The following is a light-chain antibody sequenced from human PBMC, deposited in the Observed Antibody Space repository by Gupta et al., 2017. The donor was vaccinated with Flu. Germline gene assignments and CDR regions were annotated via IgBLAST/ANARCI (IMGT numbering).Light chain of an antibody. Sequence: SITISCTGTSSDVGGYNYVSWYQHHPGKAPKLIIYDVTKRPAGVSDRFSGSKSGNTASLTISGRQAEDEADYYCSSDTTTSSGVFGGGTKLTVL. J-gene: IGLJ3*02. CDR1: SSDVGGYNY. CDR3: SSDTTTSSGV. V-gene: IGLV2-14*03. CDR2: DVT.